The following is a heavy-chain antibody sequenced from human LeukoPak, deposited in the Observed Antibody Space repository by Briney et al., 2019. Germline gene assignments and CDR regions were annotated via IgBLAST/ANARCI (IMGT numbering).Heavy chain of an antibody. Sequence: GGSLRLSCVGSGFTFRSYAMSWVRQAPGKGLEWVSGISGTYSTYYADSVKGRFTISRDNSKDTLYLQMNSLRAEDTAVYYCANLDPHPMDVWGKGTTVTVSS. CDR1: GFTFRSYA. V-gene: IGHV3-23*01. CDR3: ANLDPHPMDV. J-gene: IGHJ6*04. CDR2: ISGTYST.